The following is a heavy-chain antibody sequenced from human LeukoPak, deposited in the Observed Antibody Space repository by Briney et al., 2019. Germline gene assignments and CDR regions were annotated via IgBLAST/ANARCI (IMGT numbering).Heavy chain of an antibody. Sequence: NPSETLSLTCTVSGGSISSYYWSWIRQPPGKGLEWIGYIYYSGSTDYNPSLKSRVTISVDTSKNQFSLKLSSVTAADTAVYYCARGLSLRYYGSGSYFYWGQGTLVTVSS. CDR3: ARGLSLRYYGSGSYFY. CDR2: IYYSGST. J-gene: IGHJ4*02. V-gene: IGHV4-59*12. CDR1: GGSISSYY. D-gene: IGHD3-10*01.